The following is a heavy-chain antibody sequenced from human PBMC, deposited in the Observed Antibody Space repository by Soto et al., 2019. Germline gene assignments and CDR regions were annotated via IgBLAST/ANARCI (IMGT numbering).Heavy chain of an antibody. CDR3: AKDWPYSGLGY. D-gene: IGHD1-26*01. CDR2: ISNDGSNK. J-gene: IGHJ4*02. CDR1: GFTCSSYG. Sequence: GGSLRVSCAASGFTCSSYGLHGLREAPGKGLEGVAVISNDGSNKYYADSVKGGFTISRDNSRATLYLRVNSLRAEDGAVYYCAKDWPYSGLGYWGQGTLVNAPS. V-gene: IGHV3-30*18.